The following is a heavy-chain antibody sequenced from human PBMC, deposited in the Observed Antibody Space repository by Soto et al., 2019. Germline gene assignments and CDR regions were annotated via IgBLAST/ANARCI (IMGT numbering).Heavy chain of an antibody. J-gene: IGHJ4*02. V-gene: IGHV4-61*01. Sequence: QVQLQESGPGLVKPSETLSLTCTVSGGSVSSGSYYWSWIRQPPGKGLEWIGYIYYSGSTNYNPSLKSRVTKSVDTSKNQFSLKLSSVTAADTAVYYCARDRAYGSGRDFDYWGQGTLVTVSS. CDR3: ARDRAYGSGRDFDY. D-gene: IGHD3-10*01. CDR1: GGSVSSGSYY. CDR2: IYYSGST.